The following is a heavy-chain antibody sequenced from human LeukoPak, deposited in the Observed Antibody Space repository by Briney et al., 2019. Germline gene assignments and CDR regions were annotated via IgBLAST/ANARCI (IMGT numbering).Heavy chain of an antibody. Sequence: GGSLRLSCAASGFIVSSNYMSWVRQAPGKGLEWVSVIYSGGATYYADSVKGRFTISRDNSKDTLFLQMNSLRAEDTAIYYCARDMQLSTWGLGTMVTVSS. CDR2: IYSGGAT. CDR3: ARDMQLST. CDR1: GFIVSSNY. J-gene: IGHJ3*01. V-gene: IGHV3-53*01. D-gene: IGHD3-16*02.